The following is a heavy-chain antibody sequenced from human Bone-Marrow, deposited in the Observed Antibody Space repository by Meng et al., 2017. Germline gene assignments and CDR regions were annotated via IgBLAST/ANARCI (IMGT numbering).Heavy chain of an antibody. J-gene: IGHJ4*02. D-gene: IGHD1-26*01. CDR2: IYHSGST. CDR1: GYSISSGYY. CDR3: ARQSGSYFPFDY. V-gene: IGHV4-38-2*01. Sequence: SQTLSLTCAVSGYSISSGYYWGWIRQPPGKGLEWIGSIYHSGSTYYNPSLKSRVTISVDTSKNQFSLKLSSVTAADTAVYYCARQSGSYFPFDYWGQGTLVTAPQ.